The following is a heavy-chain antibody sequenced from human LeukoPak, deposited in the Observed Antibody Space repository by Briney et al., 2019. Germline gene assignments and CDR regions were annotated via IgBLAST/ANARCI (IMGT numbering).Heavy chain of an antibody. CDR2: ISGSGGSI. D-gene: IGHD6-13*01. CDR3: AKDSTQQLVHYYYYGMDV. Sequence: GGSLRLSCAASGFTFSSYAMSWVRQAPGKGLEWVSAISGSGGSIYYADSVKGRFTISRDNSKNTLYLQMNILRAEDTAVYYCAKDSTQQLVHYYYYGMDVWGQGTTVTVSS. V-gene: IGHV3-23*01. J-gene: IGHJ6*02. CDR1: GFTFSSYA.